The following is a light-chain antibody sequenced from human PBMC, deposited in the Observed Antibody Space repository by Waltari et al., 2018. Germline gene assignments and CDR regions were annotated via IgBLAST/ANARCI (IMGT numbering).Light chain of an antibody. CDR1: QSISNY. Sequence: DIQMTQSPSSLSASVGDSVTIPCRASQSISNYLNWYQQRPGKAPKLLIYAASSLQSGVPSRFSGSGSGTDFTLTISSLQPEDFATYYCQQSYSTSVTFGGGTKVEIK. V-gene: IGKV1-39*01. CDR3: QQSYSTSVT. CDR2: AAS. J-gene: IGKJ4*01.